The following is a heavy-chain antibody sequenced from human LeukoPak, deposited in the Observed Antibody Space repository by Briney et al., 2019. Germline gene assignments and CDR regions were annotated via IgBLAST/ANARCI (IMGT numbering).Heavy chain of an antibody. CDR2: ISSSSSTI. Sequence: PGGSLRLSCAASGFTFSSYSMNWVRQAPGKGLEWVSYISSSSSTIYYTDSVKGRFTISRDNAKNSLYLQMNSLRAEDTAVYYCARREDYYGSGSRKKYYYYRMDVWGQGTTVTVSS. CDR1: GFTFSSYS. CDR3: ARREDYYGSGSRKKYYYYRMDV. D-gene: IGHD3-10*01. V-gene: IGHV3-48*01. J-gene: IGHJ6*02.